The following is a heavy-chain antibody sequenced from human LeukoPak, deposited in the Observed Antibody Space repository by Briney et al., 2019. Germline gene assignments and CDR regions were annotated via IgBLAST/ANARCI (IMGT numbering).Heavy chain of an antibody. CDR3: ARGGASSKWFDP. D-gene: IGHD3-16*01. J-gene: IGHJ5*02. CDR2: IHSSGTT. CDR1: VHPISGYY. Sequence: ADPLSLTCTLSVHPISGYYGRWIRQPPGKGLEWIAFIHSSGTTNYNPSLKSRVSISVDTSNNQFSLNVNSVTAADTAVYYCARGGASSKWFDPWGQGTLVTVSS. V-gene: IGHV4-59*07.